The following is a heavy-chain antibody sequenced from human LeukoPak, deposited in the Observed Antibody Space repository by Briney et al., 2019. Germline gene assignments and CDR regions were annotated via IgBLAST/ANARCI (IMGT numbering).Heavy chain of an antibody. Sequence: SETLSLTCTVSGGSISSGSYYWSWIRQPAGKGLEWIGRIYTSGSTNYNPSLKSRVTMSVDTSKNQFSLKLSSVTAADTAVYYCAITLRSRATTSFDYWGQGTLVTVSS. CDR1: GGSISSGSYY. CDR2: IYTSGST. CDR3: AITLRSRATTSFDY. J-gene: IGHJ4*02. D-gene: IGHD5-12*01. V-gene: IGHV4-61*02.